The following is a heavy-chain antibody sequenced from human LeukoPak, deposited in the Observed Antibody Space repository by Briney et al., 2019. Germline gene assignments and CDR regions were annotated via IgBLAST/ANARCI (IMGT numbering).Heavy chain of an antibody. Sequence: SETLSLTCNVSGYSISSGHYWAWIRQPPGKGLEWIGNISYRGDTYYNPSLKSRVTMSVDSSKSQLSLKVRSVTAADTAVYFCARSLRDTSSTAGYDSWGQGTLVTVSS. CDR1: GYSISSGHY. CDR3: ARSLRDTSSTAGYDS. J-gene: IGHJ4*02. CDR2: ISYRGDT. D-gene: IGHD2-2*01. V-gene: IGHV4-38-2*02.